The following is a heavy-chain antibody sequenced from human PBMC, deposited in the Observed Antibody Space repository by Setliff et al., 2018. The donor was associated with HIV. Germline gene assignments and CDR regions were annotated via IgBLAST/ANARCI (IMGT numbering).Heavy chain of an antibody. J-gene: IGHJ4*02. CDR2: IYYSGST. CDR1: GDSTSSSSSY. V-gene: IGHV4-39*07. Sequence: ETLSLTCTVSGDSTSSSSSYWGWIRQPPGKGLEWIGSIYYSGSTYYNPSLKSRVTISLGTSRWQFSLTLNSVSAADTAVYFCAREAMYYYDTSGHPQGFDYWGQGTLVTVSS. CDR3: AREAMYYYDTSGHPQGFDY. D-gene: IGHD3-22*01.